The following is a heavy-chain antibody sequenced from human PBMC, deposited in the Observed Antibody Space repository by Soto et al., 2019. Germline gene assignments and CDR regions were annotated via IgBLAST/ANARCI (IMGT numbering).Heavy chain of an antibody. J-gene: IGHJ4*02. CDR1: GGSFSGYY. D-gene: IGHD6-13*01. CDR3: RRGVSSSWDDFDY. CDR2: INHSGST. Sequence: SETLSLTCPVYGGSFSGYYWSWIRQPPGKGLEWIGEINHSGSTNYNPSLKSRVTISVDTSKNQFSLKLSSVTAADTAVYYCRRGVSSSWDDFDYWGQGTLVTVSS. V-gene: IGHV4-34*01.